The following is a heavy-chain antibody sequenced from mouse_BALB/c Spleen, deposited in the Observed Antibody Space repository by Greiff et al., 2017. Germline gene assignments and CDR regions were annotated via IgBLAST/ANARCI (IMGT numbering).Heavy chain of an antibody. CDR3: ARDPVYYDSWFAY. D-gene: IGHD2-4*01. V-gene: IGHV5-4*02. J-gene: IGHJ3*01. CDR1: GFTFSDYY. CDR2: ISDGGSYT. Sequence: EVKLMESGGGLVKPGGSLKLSCAASGFTFSDYYMYWVRQTPEKRLEWVATISDGGSYTYYPDSVKGRFTISRDNAKNNLYLQMSSLKSEDTAMYYCARDPVYYDSWFAYWGQGTLVTVSA.